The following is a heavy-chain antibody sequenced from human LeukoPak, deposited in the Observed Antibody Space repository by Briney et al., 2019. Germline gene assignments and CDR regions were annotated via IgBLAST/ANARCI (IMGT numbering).Heavy chain of an antibody. V-gene: IGHV4-34*01. J-gene: IGHJ6*02. Sequence: SETLSLTCAVYGGSFSGYYWSWTRQPPGKGLVWIGEINHSGSTNYNPSLKSRVTISVDTSKNQFSLKLSSVTAADTAVYYCARGPLYYYGMDVWGQGTTVTVSS. CDR3: ARGPLYYYGMDV. CDR1: GGSFSGYY. CDR2: INHSGST.